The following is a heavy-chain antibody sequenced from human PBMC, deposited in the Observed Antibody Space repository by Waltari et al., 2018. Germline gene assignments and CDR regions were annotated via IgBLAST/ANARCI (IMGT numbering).Heavy chain of an antibody. CDR2: IIPILGIA. D-gene: IGHD1-26*01. J-gene: IGHJ3*02. CDR1: GGTFSSYA. CDR3: ARDGGSYPDAFDI. Sequence: QFQLVQSGAELKKPGSSVTVSCKASGGTFSSYAVSWVRKAPGQGLEWMGGIIPILGIANYAQKFQGRVTITADKSTSTAYMELSSLRSEDTAVYYCARDGGSYPDAFDIWGQGTMVTVSS. V-gene: IGHV1-69*10.